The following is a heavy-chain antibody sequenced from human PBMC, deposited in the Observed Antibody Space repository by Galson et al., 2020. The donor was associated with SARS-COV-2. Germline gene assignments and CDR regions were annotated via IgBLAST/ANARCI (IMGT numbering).Heavy chain of an antibody. CDR3: ARDASWAMFGMDV. CDR1: GFTFSSYT. Sequence: GGSLRLSCAVSGFTFSSYTMNWVRQAPGKGLEWVSAISSNSDYIYYADSVKGRFTISRDNGKNSLYLQMNSLRAEDTAVSYCARDASWAMFGMDVWGQGTTVTVSS. D-gene: IGHD1-26*01. CDR2: ISSNSDYI. J-gene: IGHJ6*02. V-gene: IGHV3-21*01.